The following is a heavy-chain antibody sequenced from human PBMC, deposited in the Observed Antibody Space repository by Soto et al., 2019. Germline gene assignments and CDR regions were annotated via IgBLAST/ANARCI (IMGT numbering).Heavy chain of an antibody. CDR2: IKSQIDGGST. D-gene: IGHD2-2*01. J-gene: IGHJ6*02. CDR1: GFTFTNAW. CDR3: TTDISRRVPVAPAARSTYYYYGMDV. V-gene: IGHV3-15*01. Sequence: GGSLRLSCAASGFTFTNAWMSWVRQAPGKGLEWVGRIKSQIDGGSTDYAAPVKGRFTISRDDSKNTLYMQMNSLNSEDTAVYYCTTDISRRVPVAPAARSTYYYYGMDVWGQGTTVTVSS.